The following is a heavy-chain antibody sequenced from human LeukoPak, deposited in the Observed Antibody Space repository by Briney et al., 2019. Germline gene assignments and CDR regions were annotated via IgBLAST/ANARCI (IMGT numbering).Heavy chain of an antibody. CDR2: IYYSGST. Sequence: SETLSLTCTVSGGSISSYYWSWIRQPPGKGLEWIGYIYYSGSTNYNPSLKSRVTISVDTSKNQFSLQLSSATAADTAVYYCASSQRWGYDSSGYSRRDAFDIWGQGTMVTVSS. D-gene: IGHD3-22*01. CDR3: ASSQRWGYDSSGYSRRDAFDI. J-gene: IGHJ3*02. V-gene: IGHV4-59*01. CDR1: GGSISSYY.